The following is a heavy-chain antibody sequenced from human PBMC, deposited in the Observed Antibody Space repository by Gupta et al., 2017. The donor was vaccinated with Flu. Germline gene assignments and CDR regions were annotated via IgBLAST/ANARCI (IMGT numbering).Heavy chain of an antibody. D-gene: IGHD2-21*02. CDR3: ARLVGTILPTGASNWFDP. V-gene: IGHV5-51*01. Sequence: GWVRQKPGKGLEGMGIIYPEDSEVKYSPTFQGRVTISVDRSASAAYLQWNNLETADTAMYYCARLVGTILPTGASNWFDPWGQGARVTVST. CDR2: IYPEDSEV. J-gene: IGHJ5*02.